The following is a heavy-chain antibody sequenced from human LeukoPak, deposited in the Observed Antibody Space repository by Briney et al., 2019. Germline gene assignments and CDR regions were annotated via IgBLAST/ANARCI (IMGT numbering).Heavy chain of an antibody. CDR2: ISAYNGNT. CDR1: GYTFTSSD. J-gene: IGHJ4*02. V-gene: IGHV1-18*01. Sequence: ASVKVSCKASGYTFTSSDINWVRQAPGQGLEWMGWISAYNGNTNYAQKLQGRVTMTSDTSTSTAYMERRSLRSDDTAVYYCARSTDCGEPLYLDYWGQGTLVTVSS. CDR3: ARSTDCGEPLYLDY. D-gene: IGHD4-17*01.